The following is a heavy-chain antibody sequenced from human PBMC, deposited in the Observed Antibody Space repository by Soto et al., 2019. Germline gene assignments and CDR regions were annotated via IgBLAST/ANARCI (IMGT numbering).Heavy chain of an antibody. CDR1: GFTFSSYS. D-gene: IGHD1-26*01. CDR2: ISSSSSYI. CDR3: ARGSGSYFGSRPENGMDV. V-gene: IGHV3-21*01. J-gene: IGHJ6*02. Sequence: PGGSLRLSCAASGFTFSSYSMNWVRQAPGKGLEWVSSISSSSSYIYYADSVKGRFTISRDNSKNTLYLQMNSLRSEDTAVYYCARGSGSYFGSRPENGMDVWGQGTTVTVSS.